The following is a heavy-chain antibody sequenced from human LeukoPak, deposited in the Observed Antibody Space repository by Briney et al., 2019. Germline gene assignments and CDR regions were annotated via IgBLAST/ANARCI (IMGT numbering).Heavy chain of an antibody. D-gene: IGHD3-22*01. CDR2: INWNGGST. Sequence: GGSLRLSCAASGFTFDDYGMSWVRQAPGQGLEWVSGINWNGGSTGYADSVKGRFTISRDNAKNSLYLQMNSLNAEDTALYYCARGLYYYDSSGYYYLGYWGQGTLVTVSS. J-gene: IGHJ4*02. CDR3: ARGLYYYDSSGYYYLGY. V-gene: IGHV3-20*04. CDR1: GFTFDDYG.